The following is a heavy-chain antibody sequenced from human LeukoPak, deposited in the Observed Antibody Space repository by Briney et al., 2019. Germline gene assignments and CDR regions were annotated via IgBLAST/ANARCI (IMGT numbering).Heavy chain of an antibody. Sequence: SETLSLTCTVSGGSISSYYWSWIRQPPGKGLEWIGYIYYSGSTNYNPSLKSRVTISVDTSKNQFSLKLSSVTAADTAVYYCASYEYSSSSVVYWGQGTLVTVSS. D-gene: IGHD6-6*01. J-gene: IGHJ4*02. CDR3: ASYEYSSSSVVY. CDR1: GGSISSYY. V-gene: IGHV4-59*01. CDR2: IYYSGST.